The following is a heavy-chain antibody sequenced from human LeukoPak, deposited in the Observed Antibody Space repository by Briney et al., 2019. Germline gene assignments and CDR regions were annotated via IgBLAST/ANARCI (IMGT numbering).Heavy chain of an antibody. V-gene: IGHV4-34*01. D-gene: IGHD3-22*01. CDR3: ARLIRYYDSSGYYSYPFDY. J-gene: IGHJ4*02. Sequence: SETLSLTCAVYGGSFSGFYWTWIRQPPGKGLEWIGEINHSGSTNYNPSLESRVTISVDTSKNQFSLKLSSVTAADTAVYYCARLIRYYDSSGYYSYPFDYWGQGTLVTVSS. CDR2: INHSGST. CDR1: GGSFSGFY.